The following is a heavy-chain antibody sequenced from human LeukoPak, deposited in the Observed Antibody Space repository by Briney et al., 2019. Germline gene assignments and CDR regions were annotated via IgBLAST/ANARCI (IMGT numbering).Heavy chain of an antibody. CDR1: GYTFTNFP. V-gene: IGHV1-18*01. CDR3: ARVGGNYEGLIDY. J-gene: IGHJ4*02. Sequence: ASVKVSCKASGYTFTNFPIGWVRQAPGQGLEWMGWISVYNGYTKYAPSLQGRVTMTTDTSRSTAYMQLRSLRSDDTARYYCARVGGNYEGLIDYWGQGTLVTVSS. CDR2: ISVYNGYT. D-gene: IGHD1-26*01.